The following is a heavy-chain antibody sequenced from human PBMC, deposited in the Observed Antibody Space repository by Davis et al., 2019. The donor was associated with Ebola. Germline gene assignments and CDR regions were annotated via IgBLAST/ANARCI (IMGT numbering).Heavy chain of an antibody. CDR2: MHHSGSA. Sequence: PSETLSLTCSVSGVSITSYFWSWIRQPPGKGLEWVGFMHHSGSANSNPSLTSRVTLSVATSKNKVSLKLTSVTAADTAVYYCARDTLPCGADCYDDTFDMWGQGTMVTVSS. J-gene: IGHJ3*02. CDR1: GVSITSYF. D-gene: IGHD2-21*02. V-gene: IGHV4-59*12. CDR3: ARDTLPCGADCYDDTFDM.